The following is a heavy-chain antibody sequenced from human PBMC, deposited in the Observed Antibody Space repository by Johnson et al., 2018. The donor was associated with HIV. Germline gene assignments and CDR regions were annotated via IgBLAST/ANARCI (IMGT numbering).Heavy chain of an antibody. D-gene: IGHD3-22*01. Sequence: QVQLVESGGGVVQPGGSLRLSCAASGFTFSSYAMSWVRQAPGKGLEWVAVISYDGSDEYYADSVRGRFTISRDNSKNTVYLQMNSLRIEDTAGYYCAREGWTFYDSSGSLAFDIWGQGTMVTVSS. J-gene: IGHJ3*02. V-gene: IGHV3-30*19. CDR1: GFTFSSYA. CDR3: AREGWTFYDSSGSLAFDI. CDR2: ISYDGSDE.